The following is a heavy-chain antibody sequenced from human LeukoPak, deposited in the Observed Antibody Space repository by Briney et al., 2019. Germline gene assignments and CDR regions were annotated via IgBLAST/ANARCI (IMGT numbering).Heavy chain of an antibody. CDR2: VSAGAGST. CDR3: AKDVAAYYGSGSYSRYFDY. J-gene: IGHJ4*02. D-gene: IGHD3-10*01. V-gene: IGHV3-23*01. CDR1: GGSISSSSYY. Sequence: ETLSLTCTVSGGSISSSSYYWGWIRQPPGKGLEWVSGVSAGAGSTYYADSVQGRFTISRDNSKNTLSLQMNSLRAEDTAVYYCAKDVAAYYGSGSYSRYFDYWGQGTLVTVSS.